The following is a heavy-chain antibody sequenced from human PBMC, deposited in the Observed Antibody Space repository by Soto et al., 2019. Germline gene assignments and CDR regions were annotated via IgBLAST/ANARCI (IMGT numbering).Heavy chain of an antibody. V-gene: IGHV6-1*01. Sequence: PSQTLSLTCAISGDSVSSNSAAWNWIRQTPSRGLEWLGRTYYRSRWYNDYAVSVKSRITVNPDTSKNQFSLHLNSVPPEDTAVYYCAGPTSLQWYYMDVWDKGTTVTVSS. CDR2: TYYRSRWYN. CDR3: AGPTSLQWYYMDV. J-gene: IGHJ6*03. D-gene: IGHD1-26*01. CDR1: GDSVSSNSAA.